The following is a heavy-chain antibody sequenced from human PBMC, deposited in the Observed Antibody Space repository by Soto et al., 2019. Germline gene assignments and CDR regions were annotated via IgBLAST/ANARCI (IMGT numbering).Heavy chain of an antibody. Sequence: GGSLRLSCAASGFTVSSNYMSWVRQAPGKGLEWVSVIYSGGSTYYADSVKGRFTISRHNSKNTLYLQMNSLRAEDTAVYYCARSLTTVVTPYYYGMDVWGQGTTVTVSS. D-gene: IGHD4-17*01. CDR2: IYSGGST. J-gene: IGHJ6*02. CDR1: GFTVSSNY. V-gene: IGHV3-53*04. CDR3: ARSLTTVVTPYYYGMDV.